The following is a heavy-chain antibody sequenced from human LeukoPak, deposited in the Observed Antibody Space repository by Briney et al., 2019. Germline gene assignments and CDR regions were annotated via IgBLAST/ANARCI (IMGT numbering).Heavy chain of an antibody. CDR1: RGSFSGYY. CDR3: ARGHRTHHYDYVWGSYRYSSGYRVFDI. J-gene: IGHJ3*02. D-gene: IGHD3-16*02. Sequence: SETLSLTSAVYRGSFSGYYWSWIRQPPAKGLEWIGEINHTGSTNYNPSLKRRVTIPVDTSKNQSSRKLSSVTAADTAVYYCARGHRTHHYDYVWGSYRYSSGYRVFDIWGQGTMATVSS. CDR2: INHTGST. V-gene: IGHV4-34*01.